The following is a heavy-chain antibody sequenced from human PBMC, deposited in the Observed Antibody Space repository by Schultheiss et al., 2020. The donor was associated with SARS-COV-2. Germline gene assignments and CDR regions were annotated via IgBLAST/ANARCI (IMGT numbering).Heavy chain of an antibody. CDR3: ARDSGSYYYYMDV. CDR1: AFTFSNYW. D-gene: IGHD1-26*01. Sequence: GGSLRLSCTASAFTFSNYWIYWVRQAPGKGLVWVSDIQTDGSSTNYADSVKGRFTISRDNAKNSLYLQMNSLRAEDTAVYYCARDSGSYYYYMDVWGKGTTVTVSS. J-gene: IGHJ6*03. V-gene: IGHV3-74*01. CDR2: IQTDGSST.